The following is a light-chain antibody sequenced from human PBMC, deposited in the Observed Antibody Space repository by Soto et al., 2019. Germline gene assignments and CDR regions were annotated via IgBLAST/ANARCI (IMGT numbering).Light chain of an antibody. V-gene: IGLV1-51*01. J-gene: IGLJ1*01. CDR1: SSNIGNNY. CDR3: GTWDSSMSVYV. Sequence: QSVLTQPPSVSAAPGQKVTISCSGSSSNIGNNYVSWYQQLPGTAPKLLIYDNNKRPSGIPDRFSGSKSGTSATLGITGLQTGGEADYYCGTWDSSMSVYVFGTGTKGTVL. CDR2: DNN.